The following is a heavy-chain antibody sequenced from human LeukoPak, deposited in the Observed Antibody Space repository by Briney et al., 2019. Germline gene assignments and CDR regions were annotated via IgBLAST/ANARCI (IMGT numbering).Heavy chain of an antibody. CDR2: IYYSGST. CDR3: ARDMGYYTPYYFDY. J-gene: IGHJ4*02. D-gene: IGHD3-3*01. CDR1: GGSFSGYY. V-gene: IGHV4-59*01. Sequence: SETLSLTCAVYGGSFSGYYWSWIRQPPGKGLEWIGYIYYSGSTNYNPSLKSRVTISVDTSKNQFSLKLSSVTAADTAVYYCARDMGYYTPYYFDYWGQGTLVTVSS.